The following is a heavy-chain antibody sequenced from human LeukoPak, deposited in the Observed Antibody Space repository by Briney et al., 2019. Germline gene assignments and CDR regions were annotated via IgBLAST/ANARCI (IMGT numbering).Heavy chain of an antibody. J-gene: IGHJ5*02. CDR2: IYYTGST. CDR3: ARGRIYDSSGYYYPSLTINWFDP. Sequence: SETLSLTCGVYGGSFSGYYWSWIRQSPGKGLESLGYIYYTGSTNYNPSLKSRVTISVDTSKNQFSLKLSSVTAADTAVYYCARGRIYDSSGYYYPSLTINWFDPWGQGTLVTVSS. D-gene: IGHD3-22*01. V-gene: IGHV4-59*12. CDR1: GGSFSGYY.